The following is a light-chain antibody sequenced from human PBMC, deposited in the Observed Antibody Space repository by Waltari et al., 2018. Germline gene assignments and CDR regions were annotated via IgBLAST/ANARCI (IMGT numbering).Light chain of an antibody. Sequence: QSVMTQPPSASATPGQRVIISCSGSSSNIGSNFVYWYQHFPGTAPKLLIYRNNQAPSGCPDRFSGSKSCTSASLAISGRRSEDEAGYYCAAWDDSLNGVVFGGGTKLTVL. J-gene: IGLJ3*02. CDR3: AAWDDSLNGVV. CDR1: SSNIGSNF. CDR2: RNN. V-gene: IGLV1-47*01.